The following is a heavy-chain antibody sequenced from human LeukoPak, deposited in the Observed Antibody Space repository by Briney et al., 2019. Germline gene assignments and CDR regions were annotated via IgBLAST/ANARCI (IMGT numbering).Heavy chain of an antibody. CDR1: GFTFRTYR. CDR2: IKHDGSFT. Sequence: GGSLRLSCAASGFTFRTYRMHWVRQAPGKGLAWVARIKHDGSFTTYADSVKGRFTISRDNSKDTLYLQMNSLRAEDTAVYYCASGGGYCSSTSCYVSDYWGQGTLVTVSS. V-gene: IGHV3-74*01. D-gene: IGHD2-2*01. J-gene: IGHJ4*02. CDR3: ASGGGYCSSTSCYVSDY.